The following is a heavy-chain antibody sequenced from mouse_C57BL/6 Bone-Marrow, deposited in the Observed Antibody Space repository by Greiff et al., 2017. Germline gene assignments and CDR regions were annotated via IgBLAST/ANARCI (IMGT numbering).Heavy chain of an antibody. V-gene: IGHV1-42*01. Sequence: EVKLMESGPELVKPGASVKISCKASGYSFTGYYMNWVKQSPEKSLEWIGEINPSTGGTTYNQKFKAKATLTVDKSSSTAYMQLKSLTSEDSAVYYCAKKPLYGYPDYWGQGTTLTVSS. D-gene: IGHD2-2*01. CDR1: GYSFTGYY. J-gene: IGHJ2*01. CDR2: INPSTGGT. CDR3: AKKPLYGYPDY.